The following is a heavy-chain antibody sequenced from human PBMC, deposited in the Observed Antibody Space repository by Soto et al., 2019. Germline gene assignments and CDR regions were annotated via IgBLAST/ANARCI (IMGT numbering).Heavy chain of an antibody. CDR1: GGTFSSYA. V-gene: IGHV1-69*13. CDR2: IIPIFGTA. Sequence: SVKVSCKASGGTFSSYAISWVRQAPGQGLEWMGGIIPIFGTANYAQKFQGRVTITADESTSTAYMELSSLRSEDTAVYYCAREGGSYYYDSSGYYYVHYYGMDVWGQGATVTVSS. D-gene: IGHD3-22*01. CDR3: AREGGSYYYDSSGYYYVHYYGMDV. J-gene: IGHJ6*02.